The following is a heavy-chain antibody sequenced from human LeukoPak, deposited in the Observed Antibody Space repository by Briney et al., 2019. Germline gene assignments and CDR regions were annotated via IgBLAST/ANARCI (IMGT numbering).Heavy chain of an antibody. CDR2: IIPIFGTA. V-gene: IGHV1-69*13. CDR1: GGTFSSYA. D-gene: IGHD4-17*01. CDR3: AREDYGDYGVDY. J-gene: IGHJ4*02. Sequence: SVNVSCKASGGTFSSYAISWVRQAPGQGLEWMGGIIPIFGTANYAQKFQGRVTITADESTSTAYMELSSLRSEDTAMYYCAREDYGDYGVDYWGQGTLVTVSS.